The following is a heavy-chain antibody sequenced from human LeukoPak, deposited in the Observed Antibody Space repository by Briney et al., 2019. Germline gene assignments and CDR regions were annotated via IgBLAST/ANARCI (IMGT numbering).Heavy chain of an antibody. V-gene: IGHV4-39*07. J-gene: IGHJ6*03. Sequence: PSETLSLTCTVSGGSISSSSYYWGWIRQPPGKGPEWIGSIYYSGSTYYNPSLKSRVTISVDTSKNQFSLKLSSVTAADTAVYYCARETGSSGWYRVGYYYYYMDVWGKGTTVTVSS. CDR2: IYYSGST. D-gene: IGHD6-19*01. CDR1: GGSISSSSYY. CDR3: ARETGSSGWYRVGYYYYYMDV.